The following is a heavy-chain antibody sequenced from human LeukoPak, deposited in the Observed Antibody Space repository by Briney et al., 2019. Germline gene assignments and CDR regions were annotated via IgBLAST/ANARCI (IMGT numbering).Heavy chain of an antibody. CDR1: GFTFSSYG. V-gene: IGHV3-33*06. Sequence: GGSLRLSCAASGFTFSSYGMHWVRQAPGKGLQWVAVIWYDGSKKYYADSVKGRFTISRDNSKNTLYLQMNSLRAEDTAAYYCAKPISVVTQTYYMDVWGKGTTVTVSS. CDR2: IWYDGSKK. CDR3: AKPISVVTQTYYMDV. J-gene: IGHJ6*03. D-gene: IGHD4-23*01.